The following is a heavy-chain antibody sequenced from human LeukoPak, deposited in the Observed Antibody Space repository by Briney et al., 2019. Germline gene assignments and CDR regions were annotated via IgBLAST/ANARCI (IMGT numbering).Heavy chain of an antibody. CDR3: AKAPLGYYFDY. J-gene: IGHJ4*02. CDR2: ISWNSGSI. Sequence: GGSLRLSCAASGFTFDDYAMHWVRQAPGKGLEWVSGISWNSGSIGYADSVKGRFTISRDKAKNSLYLQMNSLRAEDTALYYCAKAPLGYYFDYWGQGTLVTVSS. V-gene: IGHV3-9*01. CDR1: GFTFDDYA.